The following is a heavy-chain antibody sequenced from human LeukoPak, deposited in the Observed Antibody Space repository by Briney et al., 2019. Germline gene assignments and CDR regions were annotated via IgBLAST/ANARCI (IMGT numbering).Heavy chain of an antibody. CDR1: AFTFSSYS. J-gene: IGHJ4*02. Sequence: GGSLRLSCAASAFTFSSYSMNWVRQAPGKGLKWVSSISSSSSYIYYADSVKGRFTISRDNAKNSLYLQMNSLRAEDTAVYYCARGQYDILKDFDYWGQGTLVTVSS. CDR2: ISSSSSYI. D-gene: IGHD3-9*01. CDR3: ARGQYDILKDFDY. V-gene: IGHV3-21*01.